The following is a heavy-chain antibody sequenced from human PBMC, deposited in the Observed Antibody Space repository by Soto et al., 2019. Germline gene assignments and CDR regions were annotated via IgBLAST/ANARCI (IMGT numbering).Heavy chain of an antibody. CDR2: IYWNDDK. V-gene: IGHV2-5*01. CDR3: SHRSPRTAAVATIFNY. J-gene: IGHJ4*02. Sequence: SGPKLFSHTQTLTHPITFPGCSLSTSGVGVGWIRQPPGKALEWLAPIYWNDDKRYSPSLKRRLNITQDTSKNQMLPTMTNMEPVDTATYSSSHRSPRTAAVATIFNYSRQGTLVTVCS. D-gene: IGHD6-19*01. CDR1: GCSLSTSGVG.